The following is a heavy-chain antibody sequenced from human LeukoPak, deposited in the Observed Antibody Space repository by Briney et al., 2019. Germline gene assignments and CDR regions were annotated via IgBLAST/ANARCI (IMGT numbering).Heavy chain of an antibody. V-gene: IGHV1-18*01. CDR2: ISTYSGNT. CDR1: GYTFTSYG. CDR3: ARDPCSSTSCPNNWFDP. J-gene: IGHJ5*02. Sequence: GASVKVSCKASGYTFTSYGISWVRQAPGQGLEWMGWISTYSGNTNYAQNLQGRVPMTTDTYTSTAYMELRSLRSDDTAVYYCARDPCSSTSCPNNWFDPWGQGTRVTVSS. D-gene: IGHD2-2*01.